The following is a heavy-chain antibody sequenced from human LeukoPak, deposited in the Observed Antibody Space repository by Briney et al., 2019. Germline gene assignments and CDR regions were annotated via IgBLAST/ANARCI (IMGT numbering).Heavy chain of an antibody. CDR1: GGSISSYY. Sequence: SETLSLTCTVSGGSISSYYWSWIRQPPGKGLEWIGYIYYSGSTNYNPSLKSRVTISVDTSKKQFSLKLSSVTAADTAVYYCARAPYCIGGSCRFDYWGQGTLVTVSS. J-gene: IGHJ4*02. CDR3: ARAPYCIGGSCRFDY. CDR2: IYYSGST. V-gene: IGHV4-59*01. D-gene: IGHD2-15*01.